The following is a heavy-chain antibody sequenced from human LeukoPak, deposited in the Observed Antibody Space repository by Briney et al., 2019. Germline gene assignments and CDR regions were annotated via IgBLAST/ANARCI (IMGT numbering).Heavy chain of an antibody. V-gene: IGHV1-8*01. Sequence: GASVKVSCKASGYTFTSYDINWVRQATGQGLEWMGWMNPNSGNTGYAQKFQGRVTMTRNTSISTAYMELSSLRSEDTAVYYCARGGGREMRGVFWLADYWGQGTLVTVSS. J-gene: IGHJ4*02. D-gene: IGHD3-9*01. CDR2: MNPNSGNT. CDR1: GYTFTSYD. CDR3: ARGGGREMRGVFWLADY.